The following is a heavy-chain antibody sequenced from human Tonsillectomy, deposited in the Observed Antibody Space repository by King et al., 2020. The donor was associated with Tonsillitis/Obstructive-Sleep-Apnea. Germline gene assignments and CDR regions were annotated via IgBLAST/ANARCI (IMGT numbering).Heavy chain of an antibody. CDR3: ARTDELTLDY. V-gene: IGHV4-34*01. CDR1: GGSFSGYY. CDR2: INHSGST. J-gene: IGHJ4*02. D-gene: IGHD1-26*01. Sequence: VQLQQWGAGLLKPSETLSLTCAVYGGSFSGYYWSWIRQPPGKGLEWIGEINHSGSTNYNPSLKSRVTISLDTSKNQFSLKLISVTAADTAVYYCARTDELTLDYWGQGTLVTVSS.